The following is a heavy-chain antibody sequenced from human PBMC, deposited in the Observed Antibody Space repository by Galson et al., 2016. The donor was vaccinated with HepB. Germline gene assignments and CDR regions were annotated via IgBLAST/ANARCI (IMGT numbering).Heavy chain of an antibody. Sequence: SLRLSCAASGFTFHTSNMNWVRQTPGKGLELVSSITSSSNYIYYTDSVKGRFTLSRDNAKNSLYLQMSNLRAEDTAIYYSAKDRGDYIWGTYRYTFDAFDVWGQGTTVAVSS. D-gene: IGHD3-16*02. V-gene: IGHV3-21*01. CDR2: ITSSSNYI. CDR1: GFTFHTSN. J-gene: IGHJ3*01. CDR3: AKDRGDYIWGTYRYTFDAFDV.